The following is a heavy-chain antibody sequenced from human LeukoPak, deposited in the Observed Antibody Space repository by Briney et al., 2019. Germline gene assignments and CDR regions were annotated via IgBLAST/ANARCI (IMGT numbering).Heavy chain of an antibody. CDR1: GFTFSDYY. J-gene: IGHJ6*03. CDR3: ARTTEGGYSNGYFYYYYMDV. Sequence: GGSLRLSCAASGFTFSDYYMSWIRQAPGKGLEWVSYISSSGSTIYYADSVKGRFTISRDNAKNSLYLQMNSLRAEDTAVYYCARTTEGGYSNGYFYYYYMDVWGKGTTVTISS. V-gene: IGHV3-11*01. CDR2: ISSSGSTI. D-gene: IGHD4-11*01.